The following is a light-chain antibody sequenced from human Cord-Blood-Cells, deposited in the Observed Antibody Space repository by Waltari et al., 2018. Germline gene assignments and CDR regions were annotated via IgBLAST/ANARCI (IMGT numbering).Light chain of an antibody. Sequence: QLVLTQSPSASASLGASVKLTCTLSSGHSSYAIAWHQQQPEKGPRYLMKLNSDGRHSKGDGIPDRFSGPSSGAERYLTISSLQSEDEADYYCQTWGTGPVVFGGGTKLTVL. CDR3: QTWGTGPVV. CDR1: SGHSSYA. J-gene: IGLJ2*01. V-gene: IGLV4-69*01. CDR2: LNSDGRH.